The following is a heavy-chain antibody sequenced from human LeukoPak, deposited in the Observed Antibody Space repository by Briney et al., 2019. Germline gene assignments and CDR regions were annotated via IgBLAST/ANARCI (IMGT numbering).Heavy chain of an antibody. V-gene: IGHV3-21*01. J-gene: IGHJ4*02. CDR2: ISSSSSYI. Sequence: GGSLRLSCAASGFTFSSYSMNRVRQAPGKGLEWVSSISSSSSYIYYADSVKGRFTISRDNAKNSLYLQMNSLRAEDTAVYYCARSEGYCSSTSCFSPIDYWGQGTLVTVSS. D-gene: IGHD2-2*01. CDR1: GFTFSSYS. CDR3: ARSEGYCSSTSCFSPIDY.